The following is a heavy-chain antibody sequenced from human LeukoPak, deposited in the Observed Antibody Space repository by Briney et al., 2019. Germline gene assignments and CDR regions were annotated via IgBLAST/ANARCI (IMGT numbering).Heavy chain of an antibody. V-gene: IGHV3-23*01. J-gene: IGHJ4*02. CDR3: AKSRDSSGYYYNY. CDR2: ISGTGGST. D-gene: IGHD3-22*01. Sequence: GGSLRLSCSASGFTFSSYAMSWVRQAPGKGLEWVSAISGTGGSTYYADSVKGRFTISRDSSKNTLYLQMNSLRAEDTAVYYCAKSRDSSGYYYNYWGQGTLVTVSS. CDR1: GFTFSSYA.